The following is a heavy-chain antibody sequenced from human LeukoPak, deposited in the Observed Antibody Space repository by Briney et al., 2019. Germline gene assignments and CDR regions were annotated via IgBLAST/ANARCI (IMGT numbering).Heavy chain of an antibody. CDR1: GGTFSSYA. CDR2: IIPILGIA. D-gene: IGHD6-13*01. V-gene: IGHV1-69*04. Sequence: GASVKVSCKASGGTFSSYAISWVRQAPGQGLEWMGRIIPILGIANYAQKFQGRVTITADKSTSTAYMELSSLGSEDTAVYYCARAAAGTERGDYWGQGTLVTVSS. CDR3: ARAAAGTERGDY. J-gene: IGHJ4*02.